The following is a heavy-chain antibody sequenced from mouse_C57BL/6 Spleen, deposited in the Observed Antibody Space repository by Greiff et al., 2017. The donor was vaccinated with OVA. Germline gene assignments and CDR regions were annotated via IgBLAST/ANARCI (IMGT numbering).Heavy chain of an antibody. CDR2: IYPRSGNT. CDR1: GYTFTSYG. D-gene: IGHD1-1*01. CDR3: ARSDYYYGSSSWYFDV. J-gene: IGHJ1*03. V-gene: IGHV1-81*01. Sequence: QVQLQQSGAELARPGASVKLSCKASGYTFTSYGISWVTQRTGQGLEWIGEIYPRSGNTYYNEKFKGKATLTADKSSSTAYMELRSLTSEDSAVYFCARSDYYYGSSSWYFDVWGTGTTVTVSS.